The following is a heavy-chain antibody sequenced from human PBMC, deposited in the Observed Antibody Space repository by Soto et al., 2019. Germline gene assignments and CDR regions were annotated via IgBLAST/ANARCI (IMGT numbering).Heavy chain of an antibody. J-gene: IGHJ5*02. D-gene: IGHD3-10*01. Sequence: QVQLVQSGTEGKEPGASVKVSCKASGYTFTAFYMHWVRQAPGQGLEWMGWINSKTGDTRYAQNFQGRVTMTRDTSIITAYMELNSLTSDDTAVYYCTRGTGSSWFDPWGQGTLVTVSS. CDR2: INSKTGDT. CDR3: TRGTGSSWFDP. CDR1: GYTFTAFY. V-gene: IGHV1-2*02.